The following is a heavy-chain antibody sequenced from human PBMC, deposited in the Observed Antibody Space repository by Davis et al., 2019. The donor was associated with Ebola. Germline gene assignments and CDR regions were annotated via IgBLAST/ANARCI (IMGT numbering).Heavy chain of an antibody. J-gene: IGHJ5*02. V-gene: IGHV3-33*01. Sequence: PGGSLRLSCAASGFTFSSYGMHWVRQAPGKGLEWVAVIWYDGSNKYYADSVKGRFTISRDNSKNTLYLQMNSLRAEDTAVYYCARGGYCSGGSCQNWFDPWGQGTLVTVSS. D-gene: IGHD2-15*01. CDR3: ARGGYCSGGSCQNWFDP. CDR1: GFTFSSYG. CDR2: IWYDGSNK.